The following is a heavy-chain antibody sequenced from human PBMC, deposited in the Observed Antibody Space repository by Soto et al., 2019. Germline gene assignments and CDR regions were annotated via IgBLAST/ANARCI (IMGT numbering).Heavy chain of an antibody. D-gene: IGHD5-12*01. Sequence: EVQLVESGGGLVKPGGSLRLSCGASGFTFSDYNMIWVRQAPGKGLEWVSYIGSGDNYRYYADSVKGRFTISRDNAKKSLHLQMNSLRAEDTAVYHCARDASGYDFDYWGQGTLVNVSS. CDR3: ARDASGYDFDY. CDR1: GFTFSDYN. CDR2: IGSGDNYR. V-gene: IGHV3-21*01. J-gene: IGHJ4*02.